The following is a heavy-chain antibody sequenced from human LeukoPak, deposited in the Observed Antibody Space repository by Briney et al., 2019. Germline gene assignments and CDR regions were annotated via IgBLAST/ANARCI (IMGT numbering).Heavy chain of an antibody. Sequence: SETLSLTCTVSGGSISSSSYYRGWIRQPPGKGLEWIGSIYYGGSTYYNPSLKSRVTISVDTSKNQFSLKLSSVTAADTAVYYCARIAVAGTVYWGQGTLVTVSS. J-gene: IGHJ4*02. D-gene: IGHD6-19*01. V-gene: IGHV4-39*01. CDR3: ARIAVAGTVY. CDR2: IYYGGST. CDR1: GGSISSSSYY.